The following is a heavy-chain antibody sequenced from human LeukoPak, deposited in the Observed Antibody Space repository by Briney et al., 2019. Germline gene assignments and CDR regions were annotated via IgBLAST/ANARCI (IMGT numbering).Heavy chain of an antibody. J-gene: IGHJ4*02. CDR1: GFTFSSYW. V-gene: IGHV3-74*01. D-gene: IGHD1-26*01. CDR2: INSDGSTT. Sequence: GGSLRLSCEASGFTFSSYWMHWVRQAPGKGLVWVSRINSDGSTTNYADSVKGRFTISRDNAKNTLYLQMNSLRAEDTAVYYCARRSSGSPPYYFDYWGQGTLVTVSS. CDR3: ARRSSGSPPYYFDY.